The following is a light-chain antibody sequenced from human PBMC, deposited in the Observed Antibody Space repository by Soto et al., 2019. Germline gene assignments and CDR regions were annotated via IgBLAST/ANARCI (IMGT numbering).Light chain of an antibody. CDR1: TRDIAGYNY. CDR3: TSFSSSTSLYV. Sequence: QSALAQPASVSGSLGQSITISCTGTTRDIAGYNYISWYQQLPGKAPKLMIYQVTIRPSGISNRFSGSKSGNTASLTISGLQAEDEADYYCTSFSSSTSLYVFGTGDQGHRP. CDR2: QVT. J-gene: IGLJ1*01. V-gene: IGLV2-14*01.